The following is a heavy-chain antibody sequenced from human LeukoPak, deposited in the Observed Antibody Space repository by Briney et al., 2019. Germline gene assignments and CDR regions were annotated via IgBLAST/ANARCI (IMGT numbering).Heavy chain of an antibody. Sequence: GGSLRLPCAASGFTFSSYWMSWVRQAPGKGLEWVANIKQDGSEKYYVDSVKGRFTISRDNAKNSLYLQMNSLRAEDTAVYYCAKDKTYYYGSGSHLPYYYYMDVWGKGTTVTVSS. CDR2: IKQDGSEK. J-gene: IGHJ6*03. D-gene: IGHD3-10*01. CDR3: AKDKTYYYGSGSHLPYYYYMDV. CDR1: GFTFSSYW. V-gene: IGHV3-7*04.